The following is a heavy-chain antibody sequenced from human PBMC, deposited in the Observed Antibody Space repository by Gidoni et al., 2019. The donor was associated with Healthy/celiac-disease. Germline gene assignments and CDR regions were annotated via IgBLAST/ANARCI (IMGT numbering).Heavy chain of an antibody. D-gene: IGHD3-10*01. V-gene: IGHV3-30*18. CDR3: AKGGGSGKCDYYYYMDV. CDR1: GFPFSSYG. Sequence: VQLVESGGGVVQPGRSLRLPCAASGFPFSSYGMPWVRQAPGKGLEWLAVISDDGSNKYYADSVKGRFTSSRDNSKNTLYLQMNSLRAEDTAVYYCAKGGGSGKCDYYYYMDVWGKGTTVTISS. J-gene: IGHJ6*03. CDR2: ISDDGSNK.